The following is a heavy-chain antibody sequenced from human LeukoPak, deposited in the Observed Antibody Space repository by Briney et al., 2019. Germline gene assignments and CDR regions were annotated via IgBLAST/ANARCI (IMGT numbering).Heavy chain of an antibody. Sequence: SETLSLTCAVSGGSISSGGYYWSWIRQPPGKGLEWIGYIYYSGSTNYNPSLKSRVTISVDTSKNQFSLKLSSVTAADTAVYYCARVGMDDSQLDYWGQGTLVTVSS. CDR1: GGSISSGGYY. J-gene: IGHJ4*02. D-gene: IGHD1-1*01. CDR2: IYYSGST. V-gene: IGHV4-61*08. CDR3: ARVGMDDSQLDY.